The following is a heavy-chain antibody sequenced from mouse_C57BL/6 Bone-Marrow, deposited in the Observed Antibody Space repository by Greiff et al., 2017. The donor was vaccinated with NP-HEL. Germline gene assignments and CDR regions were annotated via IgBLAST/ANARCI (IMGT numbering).Heavy chain of an antibody. CDR2: ISDGGSYT. V-gene: IGHV5-4*03. Sequence: EVMLVESGGGLVKPGGSLKLSCAASGFTFSSYAMSWVRQTPEKRLEWVATISDGGSYTYYPDNVKGRFTISRDNAKNNLYLQMSHLKSEDTAMYYCARPFYYDYVWFAYWGQGTLVTVSA. J-gene: IGHJ3*01. D-gene: IGHD2-4*01. CDR1: GFTFSSYA. CDR3: ARPFYYDYVWFAY.